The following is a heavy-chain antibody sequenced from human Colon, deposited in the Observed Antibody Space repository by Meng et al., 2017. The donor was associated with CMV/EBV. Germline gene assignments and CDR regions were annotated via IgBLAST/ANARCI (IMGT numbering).Heavy chain of an antibody. CDR3: ARGVGMGYYDILTGYYPYYYYYGMDV. CDR1: GFSFSSHS. D-gene: IGHD3-9*01. J-gene: IGHJ6*01. CDR2: ISYDRNKE. Sequence: GESLKISCAASGFSFSSHSMHWVRQAPGKGLEWVATISYDRNKEYYPDSVKGRFTISRDNAKNSLYLQMNSLRAEDTAVYYCARGVGMGYYDILTGYYPYYYYYGMDVWGQGTTVTVSS. V-gene: IGHV3-30-3*01.